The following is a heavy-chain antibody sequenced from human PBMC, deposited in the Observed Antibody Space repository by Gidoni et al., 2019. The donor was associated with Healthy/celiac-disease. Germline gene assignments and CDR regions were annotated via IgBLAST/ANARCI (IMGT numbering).Heavy chain of an antibody. Sequence: EVQLLESGGGLVQPGGSLRPSCAASGFTFSSYAMSWVRQAPGKGLGGVSAISGSGGSTYYADSVKGRFTISRDNSKNTLYLQMNSLRAEDTAVYYCAKGTYYDFWSGFLDYWGQGTLVTVSS. CDR3: AKGTYYDFWSGFLDY. J-gene: IGHJ4*02. V-gene: IGHV3-23*01. D-gene: IGHD3-3*01. CDR2: ISGSGGST. CDR1: GFTFSSYA.